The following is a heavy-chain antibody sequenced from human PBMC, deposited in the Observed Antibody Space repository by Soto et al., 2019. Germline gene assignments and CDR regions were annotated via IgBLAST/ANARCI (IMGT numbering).Heavy chain of an antibody. CDR3: AKDRPEYYDFWSGYHWFDP. CDR2: ISYDGSNK. CDR1: GFTFSSYG. J-gene: IGHJ5*02. D-gene: IGHD3-3*01. V-gene: IGHV3-30*18. Sequence: GGSLRLSCAASGFTFSSYGMHWVRQAPGKGLEWVAVISYDGSNKYYADSVKGRFTISRDNSKNTLYLQMNSLRAEDTAVYYCAKDRPEYYDFWSGYHWFDPWGQGTLVTVSS.